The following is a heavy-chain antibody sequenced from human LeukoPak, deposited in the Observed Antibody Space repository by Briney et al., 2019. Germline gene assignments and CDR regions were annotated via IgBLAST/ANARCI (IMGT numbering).Heavy chain of an antibody. CDR2: ISYDGSNK. V-gene: IGHV3-30*14. D-gene: IGHD6-13*01. Sequence: GGSLGLSCAASGFTFSSYAMHWVRQAPGKGLEWVAVISYDGSNKYYADSVKGRFTISRDNSKNTLYLQMNSLRAEDTAVYYCARAKSPYSSSGYGMDVWGQGTTVTVSS. CDR3: ARAKSPYSSSGYGMDV. J-gene: IGHJ6*02. CDR1: GFTFSSYA.